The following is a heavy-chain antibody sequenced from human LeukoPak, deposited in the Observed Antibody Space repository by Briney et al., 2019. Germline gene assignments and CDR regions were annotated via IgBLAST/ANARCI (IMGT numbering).Heavy chain of an antibody. D-gene: IGHD2-15*01. V-gene: IGHV3-23*01. Sequence: GPLRLSCAACGFTFSSSAMSWVRQAPGKGLEWVSAISNNGGYTYYADSVQGRFTISRDNSKSTLCLQMNSLRAEDTAVYYCAKQLGYCSDGSCYFPYWGQGTLVTVSS. CDR2: ISNNGGYT. CDR1: GFTFSSSA. J-gene: IGHJ4*02. CDR3: AKQLGYCSDGSCYFPY.